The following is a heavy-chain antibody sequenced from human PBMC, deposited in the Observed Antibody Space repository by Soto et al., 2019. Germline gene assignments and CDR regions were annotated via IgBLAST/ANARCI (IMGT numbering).Heavy chain of an antibody. D-gene: IGHD2-15*01. CDR2: VSIGGST. J-gene: IGHJ4*02. CDR1: GFTFSSYA. Sequence: GGSLRLSCAASGFTFSSYAMGWVRQGPGKGLEWVAVVSIGGSTHYADSVRGRFTISRDNSKNTLSMQMNSLTAEDTAVYFCAKRRGAGGHFDYWGQGALVTVSS. CDR3: AKRRGAGGHFDY. V-gene: IGHV3-23*01.